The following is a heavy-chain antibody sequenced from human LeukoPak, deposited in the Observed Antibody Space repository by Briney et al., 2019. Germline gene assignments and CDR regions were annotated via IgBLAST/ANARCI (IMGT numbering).Heavy chain of an antibody. D-gene: IGHD2-2*01. V-gene: IGHV3-53*01. CDR3: ARTSTGYCSSTSCHYYFDY. J-gene: IGHJ4*02. CDR1: GFTVSSNY. Sequence: PGGSLRLSCAASGFTVSSNYMSWVRQAPGKGLEWVSAIYSGGSTYYADSVKGRFTISRDNSKNTLYLQMNSLRAEDTAVYYCARTSTGYCSSTSCHYYFDYWGQGTLVTVSS. CDR2: IYSGGST.